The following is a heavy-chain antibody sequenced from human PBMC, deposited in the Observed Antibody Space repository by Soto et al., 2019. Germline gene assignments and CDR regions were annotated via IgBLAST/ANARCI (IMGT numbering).Heavy chain of an antibody. D-gene: IGHD3-10*01. J-gene: IGHJ4*02. CDR2: ISSSSSTI. CDR3: ARDVALPSGSYNVAYDY. CDR1: GFTFSNYI. Sequence: GGSLRLSCAASGFTFSNYIMNWVRQAPGKGLEWVSYISSSSSTIYYADSVKGRFTISRDNAKNSLYLQMNSLRAGDTAVYYCARDVALPSGSYNVAYDYLGQGTLVTVSS. V-gene: IGHV3-48*01.